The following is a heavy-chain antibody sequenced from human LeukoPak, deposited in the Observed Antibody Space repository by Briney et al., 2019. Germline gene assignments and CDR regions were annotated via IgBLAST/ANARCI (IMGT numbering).Heavy chain of an antibody. CDR2: ISYDGSNK. J-gene: IGHJ6*02. D-gene: IGHD2-2*01. Sequence: GGSLRLSCAASGFTFSSYGMHWVRQAPGKGLEWVAVISYDGSNKYYADSVKGRFTISRDNSKNTLHLQMNSLRAEDTALYYCARKAVVPAARGMDVWGQGTTVIVSS. CDR1: GFTFSSYG. V-gene: IGHV3-30*03. CDR3: ARKAVVPAARGMDV.